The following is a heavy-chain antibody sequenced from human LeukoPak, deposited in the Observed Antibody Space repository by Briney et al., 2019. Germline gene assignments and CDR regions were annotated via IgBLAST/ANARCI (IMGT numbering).Heavy chain of an antibody. CDR1: GDSISSDSYY. CDR3: ARVSGASGWYSFDF. D-gene: IGHD6-19*01. J-gene: IGHJ4*02. V-gene: IGHV4-61*01. Sequence: SETLSLTCTVSGDSISSDSYYWSWIRQPPGKGLEWIGYIYYSGSTNYNPSLKSRDTMSVDTSKNQFSLKLNSATAADTAVYFCARVSGASGWYSFDFWGQGILVTVSS. CDR2: IYYSGST.